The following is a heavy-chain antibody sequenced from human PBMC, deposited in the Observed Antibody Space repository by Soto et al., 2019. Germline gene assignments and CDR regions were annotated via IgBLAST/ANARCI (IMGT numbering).Heavy chain of an antibody. J-gene: IGHJ6*04. CDR1: GGSFSGYY. CDR3: ARGGRGYYYDSSGYSRTPAYYYYGMDV. CDR2: INHSGST. D-gene: IGHD3-22*01. Sequence: PSETLSLTCAVYGGSFSGYYWSWIRQPPGKGLEWIGEINHSGSTNYNPSLKSRVTISVDTSKNQFSLKLSSVTAADTAVYYCARGGRGYYYDSSGYSRTPAYYYYGMDVWGKGTTVTVSS. V-gene: IGHV4-34*01.